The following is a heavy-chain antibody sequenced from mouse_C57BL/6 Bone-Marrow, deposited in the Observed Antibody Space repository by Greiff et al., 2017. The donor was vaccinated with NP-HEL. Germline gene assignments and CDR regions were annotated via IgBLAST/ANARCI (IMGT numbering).Heavy chain of an antibody. Sequence: QVQLQQPGAELVKPGASVKMSCKASGYTFTSYWITWVKQRPGQGLEWIGDIYPGSGSTNYNEKFKSKATLTVDTSSSTAYMQLSSLTSEDSAVYYCARSGHYYGGHYAMDYWGQGTSVTVSS. J-gene: IGHJ4*01. V-gene: IGHV1-55*01. D-gene: IGHD1-1*02. CDR2: IYPGSGST. CDR1: GYTFTSYW. CDR3: ARSGHYYGGHYAMDY.